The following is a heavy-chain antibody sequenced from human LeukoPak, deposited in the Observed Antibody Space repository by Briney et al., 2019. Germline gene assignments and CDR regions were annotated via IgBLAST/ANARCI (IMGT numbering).Heavy chain of an antibody. CDR2: SYDSERT. D-gene: IGHD2-2*02. CDR1: GDSISSYY. CDR3: ARAGYCSSTSCYTWVDYWGDGKYYFDY. V-gene: IGHV4-59*08. Sequence: SETLSLTCTVSGDSISSYYWSWIRQPPGKGLEWIGFSYDSERTNYSPSLKSRVTISVDTSKNQFSLNLRSVTAADTAVYYCARAGYCSSTSCYTWVDYWGDGKYYFDYWGQGTLVTVSS. J-gene: IGHJ4*02.